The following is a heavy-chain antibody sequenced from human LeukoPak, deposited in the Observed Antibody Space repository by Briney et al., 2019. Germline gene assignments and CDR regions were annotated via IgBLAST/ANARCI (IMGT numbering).Heavy chain of an antibody. CDR3: ARAQLWFGESPDYYYYGMDV. CDR2: ISYDGSNK. CDR1: GFTSSSYG. D-gene: IGHD3-10*01. Sequence: PGGSLRLSCAASGFTSSSYGMHWVRQAPGKGLEWVAVISYDGSNKYYADSVKGRFTISRDNSKNTLYLQMNSLRAADTAVYYCARAQLWFGESPDYYYYGMDVWGHGTTVTVSS. J-gene: IGHJ6*02. V-gene: IGHV3-30*03.